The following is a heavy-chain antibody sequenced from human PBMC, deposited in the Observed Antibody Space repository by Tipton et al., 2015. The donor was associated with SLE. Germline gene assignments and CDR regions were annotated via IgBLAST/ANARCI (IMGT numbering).Heavy chain of an antibody. V-gene: IGHV4-59*12. D-gene: IGHD2-2*01. CDR3: ARGCSSSTCEPFYFFGMDV. CDR2: IYHSGNT. Sequence: TLSLTCTVSGGSISNYSWSWIRQPPGKGLEWIGSIYHSGNTYSNPSLKSRVTITVDMSKNQFSLRLISVTAADTAVYYCARGCSSSTCEPFYFFGMDVWGQGTTVTVS. J-gene: IGHJ6*02. CDR1: GGSISNYS.